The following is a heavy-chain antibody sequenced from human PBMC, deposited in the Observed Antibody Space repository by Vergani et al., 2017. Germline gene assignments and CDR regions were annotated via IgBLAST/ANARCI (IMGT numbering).Heavy chain of an antibody. D-gene: IGHD1-1*01. CDR1: GFIFSDHY. Sequence: EVQLVEYGGGLVQPGGSLRLSCAASGFIFSDHYMDWVRQAPGKGLAWVGRIRNKANDYTTQYAASVKGRFTISRDDSKSYLYLQMNSLQTEDTALYYCVRVKGSNWNDHLYDIWGQGTLVTVSS. CDR3: VRVKGSNWNDHLYDI. V-gene: IGHV3-72*01. J-gene: IGHJ3*02. CDR2: IRNKANDYTT.